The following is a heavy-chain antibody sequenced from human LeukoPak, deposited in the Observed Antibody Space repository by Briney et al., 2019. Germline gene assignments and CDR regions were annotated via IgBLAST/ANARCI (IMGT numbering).Heavy chain of an antibody. D-gene: IGHD2-2*01. Sequence: GGSLRLSCAASGFTFSSYAMSWVRQAPGKGLEWVSAISGSGGSTYYADSVKGRFTISRDNSKNTLYLQMNSLRAEDTAVYYCAKGGEDIVVVPAAFYYFDYWGQGTLVTVSS. CDR2: ISGSGGST. CDR3: AKGGEDIVVVPAAFYYFDY. J-gene: IGHJ4*02. CDR1: GFTFSSYA. V-gene: IGHV3-23*01.